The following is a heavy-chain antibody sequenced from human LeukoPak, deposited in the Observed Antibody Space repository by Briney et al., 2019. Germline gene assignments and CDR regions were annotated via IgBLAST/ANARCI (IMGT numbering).Heavy chain of an antibody. CDR3: ARDLVAVAGSDWFDP. CDR2: TYYRSKWYN. Sequence: SQTLSLTCAISGDIVSSNSAAWNWIRQSPSRGLEWLIRTYYRSKWYNDYAVSVKSRITINPDTSKNQFSLQLNSVTPEDTAVYYCARDLVAVAGSDWFDPWGQGTLVTVSS. D-gene: IGHD6-19*01. CDR1: GDIVSSNSAA. J-gene: IGHJ5*02. V-gene: IGHV6-1*01.